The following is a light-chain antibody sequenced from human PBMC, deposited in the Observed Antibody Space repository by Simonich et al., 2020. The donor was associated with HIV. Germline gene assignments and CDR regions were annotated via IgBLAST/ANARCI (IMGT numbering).Light chain of an antibody. CDR1: TGAVTSGHF. V-gene: IGLV7-46*01. CDR2: DTT. CDR3: LLTYGGARV. J-gene: IGLJ2*01. Sequence: QAVVTQEPSLTVSPGGTLTLTCGSSTGAVTSGHFPYWFQQKAGQAPRTLIYDTTSKHSWTPARCSGSLLGGKAALTLSGAQAEDEAEYYCLLTYGGARVFGGGTKLTVL.